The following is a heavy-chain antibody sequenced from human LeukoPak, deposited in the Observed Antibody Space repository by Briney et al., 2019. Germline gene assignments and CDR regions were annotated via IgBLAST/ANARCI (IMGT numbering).Heavy chain of an antibody. V-gene: IGHV3-48*02. CDR3: ARDSTVTTSPYFDY. Sequence: GGSLRLSCAASGLTFSSYSMNWVRQAPGKGLEWVSYISSSSSTIYYADSVKGRFTISRDNAKNSLYLQMNSLRDEDTAVYYCARDSTVTTSPYFDYWGQGTLVTVSS. CDR1: GLTFSSYS. J-gene: IGHJ4*02. D-gene: IGHD4-17*01. CDR2: ISSSSSTI.